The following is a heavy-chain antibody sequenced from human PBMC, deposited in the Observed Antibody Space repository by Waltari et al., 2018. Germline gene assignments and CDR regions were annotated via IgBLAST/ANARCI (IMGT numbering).Heavy chain of an antibody. CDR1: GGTFSSYA. V-gene: IGHV1-69*08. CDR2: IIPIFGTA. J-gene: IGHJ6*02. D-gene: IGHD1-7*01. CDR3: ASPTGTRVFHYYGMDV. Sequence: QVQLVQSGAEVKKPGSSVKVSCKAAGGTFSSYAISWVRQAPGQGLEWMGRIIPIFGTANYAQKFQGRVTITADKSTSTAYMELSSLRSEDTAVYYCASPTGTRVFHYYGMDVWGQGTTVTVSS.